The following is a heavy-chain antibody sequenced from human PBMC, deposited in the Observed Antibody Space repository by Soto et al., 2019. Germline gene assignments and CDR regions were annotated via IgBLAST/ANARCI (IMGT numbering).Heavy chain of an antibody. CDR3: ARDQWDSSSLNLIDY. Sequence: QVQLVQSGAEVKKPGASVKVSCKASGYTFTSYYMHWVRQAPGQGLEWMGIINPSGGSTSYAQKFQGRVTMTRDTSTSTVYMELSSQRSEDTAVYYCARDQWDSSSLNLIDYWGQGTLVTVSS. J-gene: IGHJ4*02. V-gene: IGHV1-46*01. CDR2: INPSGGST. D-gene: IGHD6-6*01. CDR1: GYTFTSYY.